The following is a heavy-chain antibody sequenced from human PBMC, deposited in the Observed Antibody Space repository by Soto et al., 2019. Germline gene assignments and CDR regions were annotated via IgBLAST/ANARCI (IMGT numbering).Heavy chain of an antibody. D-gene: IGHD3-16*02. CDR3: ARFIRRPAFEI. CDR1: GGSISSDDYY. CDR2: IYYSGST. V-gene: IGHV4-30-4*01. J-gene: IGHJ3*02. Sequence: QVQLQESGPGLVKPSQTLSLTCTVSGGSISSDDYYWSWIRQPPGKGLECIGCIYYSGSTYYNPSLKSRVTISVDTSKNQFSLKLRSVTAAETAVYYCARFIRRPAFEIWGQGTMVTVSS.